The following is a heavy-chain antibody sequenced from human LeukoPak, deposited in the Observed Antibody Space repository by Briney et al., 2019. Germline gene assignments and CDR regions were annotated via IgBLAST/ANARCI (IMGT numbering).Heavy chain of an antibody. CDR1: GYTFTSYG. J-gene: IGHJ4*02. CDR3: ARDSRLRYFDWSPLDY. V-gene: IGHV1-18*04. CDR2: ISAYNGNT. Sequence: ASVKVSCKASGYTFTSYGISWVRQAPGQGLEWMGWISAYNGNTNYAQKLQGRVTMTTDTSTSTAYMELRSLRSDDTAVYYCARDSRLRYFDWSPLDYWGQGTLVTVSS. D-gene: IGHD3-9*01.